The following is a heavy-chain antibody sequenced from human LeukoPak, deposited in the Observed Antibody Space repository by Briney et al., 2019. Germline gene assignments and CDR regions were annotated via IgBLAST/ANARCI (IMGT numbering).Heavy chain of an antibody. V-gene: IGHV3-21*04. Sequence: PGGSLRLSCAASRFTFSSYSMNWVRQAPGKGLEWVSSISSSSSYIYYADSVKGRFTISRDNSKNTLYLQMNSLRAEDTAVYYCAKSGYNRFDYWGQGTLVTVSS. D-gene: IGHD5-24*01. CDR2: ISSSSSYI. CDR3: AKSGYNRFDY. J-gene: IGHJ4*02. CDR1: RFTFSSYS.